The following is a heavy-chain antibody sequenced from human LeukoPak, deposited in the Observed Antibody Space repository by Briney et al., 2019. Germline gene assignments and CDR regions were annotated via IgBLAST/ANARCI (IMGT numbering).Heavy chain of an antibody. Sequence: ASVKVSCKASGYTFTSYGISWVRQAPGQGLEWMGWISPYNGDIIYAHKFQVRVTMTTDTSTSTAYMEHTGLSSDETAVYYCARDDCIYWGQGTLVTVSS. D-gene: IGHD2-21*01. CDR2: ISPYNGDI. CDR1: GYTFTSYG. CDR3: ARDDCIY. J-gene: IGHJ4*02. V-gene: IGHV1-18*01.